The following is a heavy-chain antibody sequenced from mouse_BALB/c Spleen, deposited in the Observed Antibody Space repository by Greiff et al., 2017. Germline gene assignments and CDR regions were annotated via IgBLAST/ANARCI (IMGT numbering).Heavy chain of an antibody. CDR2: INPGSGGT. V-gene: IGHV1-54*01. CDR3: ARGDGNYLFAY. Sequence: QVQLQQSGAELVRPGTSVKVSCKASGYAFTNYLIEWVKQRPGQGLEWIGVINPGSGGTNYNEKFKGKATLTADKSSSTAYMQLSSLTSDDSAVYFCARGDGNYLFAYWGQGTLVTVSA. D-gene: IGHD2-1*01. J-gene: IGHJ3*01. CDR1: GYAFTNYL.